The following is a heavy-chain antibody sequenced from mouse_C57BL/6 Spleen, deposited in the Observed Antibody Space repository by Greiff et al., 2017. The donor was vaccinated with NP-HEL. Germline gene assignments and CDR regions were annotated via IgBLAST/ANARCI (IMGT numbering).Heavy chain of an antibody. CDR3: ARCGSSLSYWYVDV. D-gene: IGHD1-1*01. CDR2: IDPSASYT. Sequence: QVQLQQPGAELVMSGASVKLSCKASGYTFTSYWMHWLKQRPGQGLEWIGEIDPSASYTNYNQEFKGKSTLTVDKSSSTAYMQLSSLTSEGSAVYYCARCGSSLSYWYVDVWGTGSTVTDS. V-gene: IGHV1-69*01. CDR1: GYTFTSYW. J-gene: IGHJ1*03.